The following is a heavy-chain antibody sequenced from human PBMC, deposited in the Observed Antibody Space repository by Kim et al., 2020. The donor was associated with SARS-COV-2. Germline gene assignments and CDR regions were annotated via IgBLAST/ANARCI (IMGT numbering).Heavy chain of an antibody. CDR3: AIDSTKTYYYGSGSTEDYYGMDV. CDR2: IFSGGST. Sequence: GGSLRLSCAASGFTVSSNYMSWVRQDPEKGLEWVAVIFSGGSTYYSDSVKARFTISRDKSKTPLYHQMNSLRAEETAVYYCAIDSTKTYYYGSGSTEDYYGMDVWGQGHTVTVSS. CDR1: GFTVSSNY. J-gene: IGHJ6*02. D-gene: IGHD3-10*01. V-gene: IGHV3-66*02.